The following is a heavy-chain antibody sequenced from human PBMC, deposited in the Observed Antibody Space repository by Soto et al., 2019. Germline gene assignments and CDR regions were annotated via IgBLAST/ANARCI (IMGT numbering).Heavy chain of an antibody. J-gene: IGHJ4*02. V-gene: IGHV3-48*03. Sequence: LRLSCTASGFTFSSYEMNWVRQAPGKGLEWVSYISSSGGSIYYADSVKGRFTISRDNAKNSLYLQMNSLRAEDTAVYYCARAPFLTGYLDYWGQGTLVTVSS. CDR2: ISSSGGSI. CDR3: ARAPFLTGYLDY. D-gene: IGHD3-9*01. CDR1: GFTFSSYE.